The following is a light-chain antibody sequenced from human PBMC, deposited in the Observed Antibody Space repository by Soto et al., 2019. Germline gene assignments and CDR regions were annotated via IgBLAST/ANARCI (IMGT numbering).Light chain of an antibody. Sequence: QSALTQPASVSGSPGQSITISCTGTSSDVGSYNFVSWYQQHPGKAPKLMIYEATKRPSGVSNRFSGSKSGNTASLTISGLQTEDEADYFCKSYAGSNTYVFGSGTKLTVL. CDR2: EAT. J-gene: IGLJ1*01. CDR3: KSYAGSNTYV. V-gene: IGLV2-23*01. CDR1: SSDVGSYNF.